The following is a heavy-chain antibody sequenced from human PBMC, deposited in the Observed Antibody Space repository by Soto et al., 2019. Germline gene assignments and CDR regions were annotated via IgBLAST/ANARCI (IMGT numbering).Heavy chain of an antibody. D-gene: IGHD1-1*01. CDR1: GFIFANYG. CDR2: ITYEGSNK. V-gene: IGHV3-30*18. Sequence: QEQLVESGGGVVQPGRSLRLSCAASGFIFANYGMHWVRQAPGKGLEWVVLITYEGSNKYYADAVKGRFTISRDNAKNMVSLQMDSLRAEDTAVYYCAKARGANNWANYYGLDVWGQGTTVTVSS. J-gene: IGHJ6*02. CDR3: AKARGANNWANYYGLDV.